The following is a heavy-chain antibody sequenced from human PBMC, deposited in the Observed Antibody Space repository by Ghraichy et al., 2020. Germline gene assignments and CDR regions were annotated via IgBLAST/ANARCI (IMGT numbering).Heavy chain of an antibody. CDR3: TTRPTTEGVAH. Sequence: SETLSLTCAVSGGSISSSNWWSWVRQPPRKGLEWIGEIYHSGSTNYKPSLKSRVTISVDKSKNQFSLKLNSVTAADTAVYYCTTRPTTEGVAHWGQGTLATV. V-gene: IGHV4-4*02. J-gene: IGHJ4*02. CDR2: IYHSGST. CDR1: GGSISSSNW. D-gene: IGHD1-14*01.